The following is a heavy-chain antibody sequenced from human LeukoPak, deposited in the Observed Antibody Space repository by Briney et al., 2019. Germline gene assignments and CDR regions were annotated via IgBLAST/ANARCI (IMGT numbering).Heavy chain of an antibody. CDR3: ARDFQGYDFWSGSGNDY. Sequence: GESLKISCKGSGYSFTSYWIGWVRQMPGKGLGWMGIIYPGDSGTRYSPSFQGQVTISADKSISTAYLQWSSLKASDTAMYYCARDFQGYDFWSGSGNDYWGQGTLVTVSS. D-gene: IGHD3-3*01. V-gene: IGHV5-51*01. CDR2: IYPGDSGT. CDR1: GYSFTSYW. J-gene: IGHJ4*02.